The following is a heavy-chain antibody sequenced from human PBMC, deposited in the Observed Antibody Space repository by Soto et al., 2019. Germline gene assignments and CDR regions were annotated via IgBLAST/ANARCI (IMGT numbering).Heavy chain of an antibody. J-gene: IGHJ6*02. CDR3: AKDRGWLAERYYYGMDV. CDR2: ISYDGSNK. Sequence: QVQLVESGGGVVQPGRSLRLSCAASGFTFSSYGMHWVRQAPGKGLEWVAVISYDGSNKYYADSVKGRFTISRDNSKNPLYLQMNILRAEDTAVYYCAKDRGWLAERYYYGMDVWGQGTTVTVSS. D-gene: IGHD6-19*01. CDR1: GFTFSSYG. V-gene: IGHV3-30*18.